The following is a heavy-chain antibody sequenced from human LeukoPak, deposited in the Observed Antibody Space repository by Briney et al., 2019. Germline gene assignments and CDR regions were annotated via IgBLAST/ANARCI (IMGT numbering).Heavy chain of an antibody. V-gene: IGHV4-34*01. Sequence: SETLSLTCAVSGPGSFIGYYWSWIRQPPGRALEWIGEVNHNGITNYNPSLKSRLTISLGTSKNQFSLNLTSVTAADSAVYYCARGTLTTMTNVLFDYWDQGSLVTVSS. CDR2: VNHNGIT. J-gene: IGHJ4*02. CDR3: ARGTLTTMTNVLFDY. D-gene: IGHD4-17*01. CDR1: GPGSFIGYY.